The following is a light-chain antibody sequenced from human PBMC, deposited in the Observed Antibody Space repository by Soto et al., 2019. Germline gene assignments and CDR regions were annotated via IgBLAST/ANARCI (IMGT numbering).Light chain of an antibody. CDR3: CSYTVTSRWV. CDR1: SXDVGTYNL. J-gene: IGLJ3*02. Sequence: QSVLTQPASVSGSPGQSITFCCTGTSXDVGTYNLVSWYQQRPGKAPKLMIFESTKRPSGVSNRFSGSKSGNTASLTISGLQAEDEAEYYGCSYTVTSRWVFGGGTQLTVL. CDR2: EST. V-gene: IGLV2-23*01.